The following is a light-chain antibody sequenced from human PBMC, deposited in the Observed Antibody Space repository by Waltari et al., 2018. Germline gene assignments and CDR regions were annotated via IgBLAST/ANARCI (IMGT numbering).Light chain of an antibody. CDR1: QSININ. Sequence: ETVMTQSPDNLSVSPGERGTLFCRASQSININLAWYQQKLGQAPRLLTYGASTRATGIPARFSGSGSGTEFTLTISSLQSEDFALYYCQQYNTHPLTFGGGTKVEIK. V-gene: IGKV3-15*01. CDR3: QQYNTHPLT. CDR2: GAS. J-gene: IGKJ4*01.